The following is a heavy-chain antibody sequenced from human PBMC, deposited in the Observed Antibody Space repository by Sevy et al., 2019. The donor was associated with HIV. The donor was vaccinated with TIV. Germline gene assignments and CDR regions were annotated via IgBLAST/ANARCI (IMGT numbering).Heavy chain of an antibody. J-gene: IGHJ4*02. V-gene: IGHV1-24*01. CDR3: ATTKDYYESSGDPFDY. CDR2: FDPEDAKT. Sequence: ASVKVSCKVSGYTLTQLSMHWVRLTPGKGLEWMASFDPEDAKTVYSQKFHGRLSMTEDTSTHTAYMELSSLRSEDTAVYYCATTKDYYESSGDPFDYWGQGTLVTVSS. D-gene: IGHD3-22*01. CDR1: GYTLTQLS.